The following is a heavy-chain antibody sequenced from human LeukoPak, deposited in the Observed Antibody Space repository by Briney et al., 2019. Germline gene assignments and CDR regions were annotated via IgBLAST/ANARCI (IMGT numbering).Heavy chain of an antibody. Sequence: SETLSLTCTVSGGSISSYYWSWIRQPPGKGLEWIGYIYYSGSTNYNPSLKSRVTISVDTSKNQFSLKLSSADTAVYYCARRGPRAYSSSYFDYWGQGTLVTVSS. V-gene: IGHV4-59*12. CDR3: ARRGPRAYSSSYFDY. J-gene: IGHJ4*02. CDR2: IYYSGST. CDR1: GGSISSYY. D-gene: IGHD6-6*01.